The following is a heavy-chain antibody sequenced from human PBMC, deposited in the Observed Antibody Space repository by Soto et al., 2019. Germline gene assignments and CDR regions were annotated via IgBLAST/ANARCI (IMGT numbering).Heavy chain of an antibody. CDR2: ISGSGGST. J-gene: IGHJ3*02. CDR1: GFTFSSYA. V-gene: IGHV3-23*01. Sequence: PGGSLRLSCAASGFTFSSYAMSWVRQAPGKGLEWVSAISGSGGSTYYADSVKGRFTISRDNSKNTLYLQMNSLRAEDTAVYYCAKEGGTWGYYYDSSGYFHAFDIWGQGTMVTVSS. CDR3: AKEGGTWGYYYDSSGYFHAFDI. D-gene: IGHD3-22*01.